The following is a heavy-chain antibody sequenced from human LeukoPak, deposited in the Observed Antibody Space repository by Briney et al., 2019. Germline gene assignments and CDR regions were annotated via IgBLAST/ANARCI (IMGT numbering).Heavy chain of an antibody. CDR2: IKQDGSEK. CDR3: ARDILSTDVAQLEPLTFDI. Sequence: PGGSLRLSCAASGFTFSSYWMSWVRQAPGKGLEWVANIKQDGSEKYYVDSVKGRFTISRDNAKNSLYLQMNSLRAEDTAVYYCARDILSTDVAQLEPLTFDIWGQGTMVTVSS. V-gene: IGHV3-7*01. D-gene: IGHD1-1*01. CDR1: GFTFSSYW. J-gene: IGHJ3*02.